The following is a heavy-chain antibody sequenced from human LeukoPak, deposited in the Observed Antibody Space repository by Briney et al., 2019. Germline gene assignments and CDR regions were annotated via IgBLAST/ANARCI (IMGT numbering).Heavy chain of an antibody. Sequence: SQTLSLTCAISGDSVSINSAAWNWIRQSPSRGLEWLGRTYQRSKWYNDYAVSVKSRITINPDISKNQFSLQLNSVTPEDTAVYYCARSPSPYSSGWYFDYWGQGTLVTISS. CDR1: GDSVSINSAA. D-gene: IGHD6-19*01. V-gene: IGHV6-1*01. CDR3: ARSPSPYSSGWYFDY. J-gene: IGHJ4*02. CDR2: TYQRSKWYN.